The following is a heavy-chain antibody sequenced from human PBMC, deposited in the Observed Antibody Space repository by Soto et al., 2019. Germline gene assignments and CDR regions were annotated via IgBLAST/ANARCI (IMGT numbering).Heavy chain of an antibody. D-gene: IGHD3-3*01. Sequence: PSDALSLTCTVSGGSVNSAGYYWSWLRQHPGQGLEWIGNIDYSGSTNYNPSLKSRVAISIDTSKNHSSLNLTSVTAADTAVYYCARIKTFFGIIPVFHSWSQGTPVPVSP. J-gene: IGHJ4*02. CDR3: ARIKTFFGIIPVFHS. V-gene: IGHV4-31*03. CDR1: GGSVNSAGYY. CDR2: IDYSGST.